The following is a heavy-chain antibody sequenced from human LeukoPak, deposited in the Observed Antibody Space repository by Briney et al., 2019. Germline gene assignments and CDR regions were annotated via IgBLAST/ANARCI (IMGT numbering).Heavy chain of an antibody. Sequence: GGSLRLSCAASGFTFSNYVMYWVRQAPGKGLEWVAVISYDGSNKYYADSEKGRFTISRDNSKNTMYLQMNSLRDEDTAVYYCVRVLTVTFDSWGQGTLVTVSS. J-gene: IGHJ4*02. CDR2: ISYDGSNK. V-gene: IGHV3-30-3*01. D-gene: IGHD4-17*01. CDR1: GFTFSNYV. CDR3: VRVLTVTFDS.